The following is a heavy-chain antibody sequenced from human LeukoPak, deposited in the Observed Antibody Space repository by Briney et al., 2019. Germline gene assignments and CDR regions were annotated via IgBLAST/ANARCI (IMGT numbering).Heavy chain of an antibody. CDR1: GFTVSSTY. V-gene: IGHV3-66*01. J-gene: IGHJ4*02. CDR3: ARDRDWGCSYCSY. Sequence: GGSLRLSCAASGFTVSSTYMSWVRQAPGKGLEWVSVIYSGGTTYYADSVKGRFTISRDNSKNTLYLQMNSLRTEDTAVYYCARDRDWGCSYCSYWGQGTLVTVSS. D-gene: IGHD7-27*01. CDR2: IYSGGTT.